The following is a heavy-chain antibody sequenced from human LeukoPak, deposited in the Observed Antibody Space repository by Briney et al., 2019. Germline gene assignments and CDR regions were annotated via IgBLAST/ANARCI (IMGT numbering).Heavy chain of an antibody. Sequence: GGSLRLSCAASGFTFSDYYMSWIRQAPGKGLEWVSYISSSGSTIYYADSVKGRFTISRDNAKNSLYLQMNSLRTEDTALYYCAKDIGVAGTTWGYYYYGMDVWGQGTTVTVSS. CDR1: GFTFSDYY. D-gene: IGHD6-19*01. CDR3: AKDIGVAGTTWGYYYYGMDV. V-gene: IGHV3-11*01. J-gene: IGHJ6*02. CDR2: ISSSGSTI.